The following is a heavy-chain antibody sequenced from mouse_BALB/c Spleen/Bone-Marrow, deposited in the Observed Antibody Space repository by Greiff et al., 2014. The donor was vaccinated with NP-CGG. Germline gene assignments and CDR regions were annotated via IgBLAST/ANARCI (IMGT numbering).Heavy chain of an antibody. D-gene: IGHD2-4*01. CDR3: NARGDYDFDYFDY. J-gene: IGHJ2*01. Sequence: EVQLVESGAELVRSGASVKLSCTASGFNIKDCYMHWVKQRPEQGLEWIGWIDPENGDTEYAPKFQGKATMTADTSSNTAYLQLSSLTSEDTAVYYCNARGDYDFDYFDYWGQGTTLTVSS. CDR2: IDPENGDT. CDR1: GFNIKDCY. V-gene: IGHV14-4*02.